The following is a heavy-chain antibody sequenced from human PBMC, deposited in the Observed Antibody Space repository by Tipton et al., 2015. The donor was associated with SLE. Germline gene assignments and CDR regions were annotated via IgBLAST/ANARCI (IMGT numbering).Heavy chain of an antibody. V-gene: IGHV3-21*01. D-gene: IGHD6-19*01. J-gene: IGHJ4*02. Sequence: SLRLSCAASGFTFSSDSMNWVRQAPGKGLEWVSSISSSSSYIYYADSVKGRFTISRDNAKNTLYLQMNSLRAEDTAVYYCASGIAVAPDYWGQGTLVTVSS. CDR3: ASGIAVAPDY. CDR1: GFTFSSDS. CDR2: ISSSSSYI.